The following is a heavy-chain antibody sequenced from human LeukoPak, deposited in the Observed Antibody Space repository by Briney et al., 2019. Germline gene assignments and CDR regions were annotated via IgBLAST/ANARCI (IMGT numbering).Heavy chain of an antibody. V-gene: IGHV3-30-3*01. CDR1: GFTFSAYA. D-gene: IGHD6-13*01. Sequence: GGSLRLSCAASGFTFSAYAMHWVRQAQGKGLEWVAVISYDGSNKYYADSVKGRFTISRDNSKNTLYLQMNSLRAEDTAVYYCARGENWQQLVQFWGQGTLVTVSS. J-gene: IGHJ4*02. CDR2: ISYDGSNK. CDR3: ARGENWQQLVQF.